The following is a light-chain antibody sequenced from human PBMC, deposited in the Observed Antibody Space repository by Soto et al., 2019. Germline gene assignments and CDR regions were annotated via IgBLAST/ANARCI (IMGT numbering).Light chain of an antibody. V-gene: IGKV4-1*01. CDR1: QSVLYSSNNKNY. CDR3: QQYYSTPWT. CDR2: WAS. J-gene: IGKJ1*01. Sequence: DIVMTQSPDSLAVSLGERATINCKSSQSVLYSSNNKNYLVWYQQKPGQPPKLLINWASTRESGVPDRFSGSGSGTDFTLTIISLQAEDVAVYYCQQYYSTPWTFGQGTKVEIK.